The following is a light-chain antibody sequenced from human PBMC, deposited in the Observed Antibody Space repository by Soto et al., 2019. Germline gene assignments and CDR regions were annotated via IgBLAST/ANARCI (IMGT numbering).Light chain of an antibody. CDR1: QSVGTY. CDR3: QHRKNWPLT. CDR2: DAS. V-gene: IGKV3-11*01. Sequence: EIVSTQSPATLSLSPGERATLSCRASQSVGTYLAWYQQKPGQAPRFLIYDASNRATGIPARFSGGGSGTDFTLTISSLEPEDFAVYYCQHRKNWPLTFGGGTKVDIK. J-gene: IGKJ4*01.